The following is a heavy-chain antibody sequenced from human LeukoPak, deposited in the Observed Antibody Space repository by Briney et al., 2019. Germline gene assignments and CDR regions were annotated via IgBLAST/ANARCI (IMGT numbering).Heavy chain of an antibody. CDR3: ARTGKDFWSGYYSYFDY. Sequence: ASVKVSCKASGYTFTSYYMHWVRQAPGQGLEWMGIINPSGGSTSYAQKFQGRVTMTGDTSTSTVYMELSSLRSEDTAVYYCARTGKDFWSGYYSYFDYWGQGTLVTVSS. CDR2: INPSGGST. CDR1: GYTFTSYY. V-gene: IGHV1-46*01. J-gene: IGHJ4*02. D-gene: IGHD3-3*01.